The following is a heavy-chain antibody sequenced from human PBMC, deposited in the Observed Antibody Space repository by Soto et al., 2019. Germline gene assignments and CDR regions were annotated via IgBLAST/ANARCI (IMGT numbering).Heavy chain of an antibody. V-gene: IGHV4-59*01. CDR3: ARDASYYYDSSGYAWSDP. D-gene: IGHD3-22*01. CDR1: GGSFSGYY. J-gene: IGHJ5*02. CDR2: IYYSGST. Sequence: SETLSLTCAVYGGSFSGYYWSWIRQPPGKGLEWIGYIYYSGSTNYNPSLKSRVTISVDTSKNQFSLKLSSVPAADTAVYYCARDASYYYDSSGYAWSDPWGKGPLATVSA.